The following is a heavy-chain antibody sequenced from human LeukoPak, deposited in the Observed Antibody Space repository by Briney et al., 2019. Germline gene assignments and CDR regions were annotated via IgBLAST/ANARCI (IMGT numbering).Heavy chain of an antibody. Sequence: GGSLRLSCAASGFTFSSYAMSWVRRAPGKGLEWVSAISGSGGSTYYADSVKGRFTISRGNSKNTLYLQMNSLRAEDTAVYYCAKASKDYYGMDVWGQGTTVTVSS. CDR2: ISGSGGST. J-gene: IGHJ6*02. CDR3: AKASKDYYGMDV. V-gene: IGHV3-23*01. CDR1: GFTFSSYA. D-gene: IGHD2/OR15-2a*01.